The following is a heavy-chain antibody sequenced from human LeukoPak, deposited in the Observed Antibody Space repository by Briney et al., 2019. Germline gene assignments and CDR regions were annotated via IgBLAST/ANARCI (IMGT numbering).Heavy chain of an antibody. Sequence: GGSLRLSCAASGFTFSSYSMNWVRQAPGKGLEWVSSISSSSSYIYYADSVKGRFTISRDNAKNSLYLQMNSLRAEDTAVYYCARARPRGWYFDYWGQGTLVTVPS. J-gene: IGHJ4*02. CDR2: ISSSSSYI. V-gene: IGHV3-21*01. CDR1: GFTFSSYS. CDR3: ARARPRGWYFDY. D-gene: IGHD6-19*01.